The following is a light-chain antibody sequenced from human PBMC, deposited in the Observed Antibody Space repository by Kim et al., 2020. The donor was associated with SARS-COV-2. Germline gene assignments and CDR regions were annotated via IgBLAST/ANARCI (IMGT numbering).Light chain of an antibody. CDR1: SNY. CDR2: VAS. Sequence: SNYLAWYQQKPGQAPRLLIYVASNRATGIPDRFSGSGSGTDFTLTISRLEPEDFAVYYCQQYGSSRTFGQGTKVDIK. V-gene: IGKV3-20*01. CDR3: QQYGSSRT. J-gene: IGKJ1*01.